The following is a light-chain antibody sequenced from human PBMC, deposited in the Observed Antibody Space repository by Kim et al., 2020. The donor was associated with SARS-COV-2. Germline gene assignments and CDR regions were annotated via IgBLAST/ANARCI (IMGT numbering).Light chain of an antibody. J-gene: IGLJ3*02. CDR2: AVT. Sequence: QSALTQPRSLSGSPGQSVTISCTGTSSDVGGYNYVSWYQLHPGKAPKLMIYAVTERPSGVHDRFSGSKSGNTAFLTISGLQAEDEADYYCSSYADSSSLLFGGGTKVTVL. CDR1: SSDVGGYNY. V-gene: IGLV2-11*01. CDR3: SSYADSSSLL.